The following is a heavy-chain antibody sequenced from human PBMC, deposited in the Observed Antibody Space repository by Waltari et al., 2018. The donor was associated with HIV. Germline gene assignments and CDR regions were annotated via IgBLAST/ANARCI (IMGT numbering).Heavy chain of an antibody. CDR3: ARGGFYGSGSKVN. V-gene: IGHV3-7*04. Sequence: EVQLVESGGGLVQPGGSLRLSCAASGFPFSRFWMSWVRPAPGKGLEWVANIKQDGSEKYYVDSVNGRFTISRDNAENSLYLQMNSLRAEDTAVYYCARGGFYGSGSKVNWGQGTLVTVSS. CDR1: GFPFSRFW. J-gene: IGHJ4*02. CDR2: IKQDGSEK. D-gene: IGHD3-10*01.